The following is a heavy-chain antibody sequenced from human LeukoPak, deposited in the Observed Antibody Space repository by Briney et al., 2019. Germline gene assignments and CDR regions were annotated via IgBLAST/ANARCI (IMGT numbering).Heavy chain of an antibody. D-gene: IGHD6-6*01. Sequence: PGGSLRLSXAASGFTFSSYGMHWVRQAPGKGLEWVAFIRYDGSNKYYADSVKGRFTISRDNSKNTLYLQMNSLRAEDTAVYYCAKLYEQLAYYYYYYMDVWGTGTTVTVSS. CDR3: AKLYEQLAYYYYYYMDV. CDR2: IRYDGSNK. J-gene: IGHJ6*03. CDR1: GFTFSSYG. V-gene: IGHV3-30*02.